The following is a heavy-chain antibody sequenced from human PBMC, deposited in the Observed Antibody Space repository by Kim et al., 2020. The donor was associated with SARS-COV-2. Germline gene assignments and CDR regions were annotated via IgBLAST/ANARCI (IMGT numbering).Heavy chain of an antibody. D-gene: IGHD3-10*01. CDR2: IDPSDSYT. CDR1: GYSFTSYW. V-gene: IGHV5-10-1*01. CDR3: AIGYRYYGSGSYYYYGMDV. Sequence: GESLKISCKGSGYSFTSYWISWVRQMPGKGLEWMGRIDPSDSYTNYSPSFQGHVTISADKSISTAYLQWSSLKASDTAMYYCAIGYRYYGSGSYYYYGMDVWGQGTTVTVSS. J-gene: IGHJ6*02.